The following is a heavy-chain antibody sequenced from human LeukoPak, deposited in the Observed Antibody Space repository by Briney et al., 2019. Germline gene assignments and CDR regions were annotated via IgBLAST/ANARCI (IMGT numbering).Heavy chain of an antibody. CDR2: INHSGST. V-gene: IGHV4-34*01. Sequence: PSETLSLTCAVYGGSFSGYYWSWIRQPPGKGLEWIGEINHSGSTNYNPSLKSRVTISVDTSKNQFSLKLSSVTAADTAVYYCARVRVTMVRGVKPTRFDPWGQGTLVTVSS. D-gene: IGHD3-10*01. CDR1: GGSFSGYY. CDR3: ARVRVTMVRGVKPTRFDP. J-gene: IGHJ5*02.